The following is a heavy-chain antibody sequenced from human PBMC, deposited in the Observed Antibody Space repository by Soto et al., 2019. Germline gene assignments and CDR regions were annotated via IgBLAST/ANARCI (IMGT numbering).Heavy chain of an antibody. Sequence: QVQLVQSGAEVKKPGSSVKVSCKASGGTFSSYAISWVRQAPGHRLESLGGLIPISDTTNYAQKFQGRVTITADESKSTAYMELSSLRSEDTAVYYCARSQGSSTSLEIYYYYYYGMDVWGQGTTVTVSS. CDR3: ARSQGSSTSLEIYYYYYYGMDV. CDR2: LIPISDTT. J-gene: IGHJ6*02. CDR1: GGTFSSYA. V-gene: IGHV1-69*01. D-gene: IGHD2-2*01.